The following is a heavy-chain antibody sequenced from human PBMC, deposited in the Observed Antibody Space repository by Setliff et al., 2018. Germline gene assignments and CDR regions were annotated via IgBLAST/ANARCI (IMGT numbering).Heavy chain of an antibody. Sequence: KSGGSLRLSCAASGFTFSGYSMNWVRQAPGKGLEWVSYISSSSHIISYANSMKGRFTISRDNAKNSLYLQMNSLRAEDTAVYYCASAGHSGSWFPFDAFHIWGQGTMVTVSS. D-gene: IGHD6-13*01. CDR3: ASAGHSGSWFPFDAFHI. CDR1: GFTFSGYS. CDR2: ISSSSHII. J-gene: IGHJ3*02. V-gene: IGHV3-21*05.